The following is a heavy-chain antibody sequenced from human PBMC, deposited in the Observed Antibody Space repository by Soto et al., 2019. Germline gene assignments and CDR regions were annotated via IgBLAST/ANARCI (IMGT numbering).Heavy chain of an antibody. Sequence: QLQLQESGPGLVKPSETLSLTCTVSGGSISSSSYYWDWIRKPPGKGLEWIGSIYYSGSTYYKPSLTRRVTISVDTSMNQFSPKLRSVTAADTSVYNCARRGSSSWYGYWGQGTLVNVSS. J-gene: IGHJ4*02. CDR1: GGSISSSSYY. CDR3: ARRGSSSWYGY. CDR2: IYYSGST. D-gene: IGHD6-13*01. V-gene: IGHV4-39*01.